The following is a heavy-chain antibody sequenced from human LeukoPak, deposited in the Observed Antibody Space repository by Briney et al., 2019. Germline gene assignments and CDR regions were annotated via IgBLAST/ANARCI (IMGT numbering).Heavy chain of an antibody. CDR1: GYSFTSYW. J-gene: IGHJ4*02. D-gene: IGHD4-17*01. Sequence: GESLKISCQGSGYSFTSYWIGWVRQMPGKGLEWMGIINPGDSDIRYSPSLQGQVTISADKSISTAYLQWSSLKASDTAMYYCTRLQDDYGDYADYWGQGTLVTVSS. CDR3: TRLQDDYGDYADY. CDR2: INPGDSDI. V-gene: IGHV5-51*01.